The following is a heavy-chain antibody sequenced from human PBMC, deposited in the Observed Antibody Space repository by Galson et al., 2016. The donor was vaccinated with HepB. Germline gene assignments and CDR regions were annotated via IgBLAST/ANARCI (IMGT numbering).Heavy chain of an antibody. CDR1: GFTFSSYA. V-gene: IGHV3-30-3*01. Sequence: SLRLSCAASGFTFSSYAMHWVRQAPGKGLEWVAVMSYDGSSKYYADSVKGRFTISRDNSKNTLYLQMNSLRAEDPAVYYCARDLTGIYGMDVWGQGTTVTVSS. CDR3: ARDLTGIYGMDV. J-gene: IGHJ6*02. CDR2: MSYDGSSK. D-gene: IGHD1-20*01.